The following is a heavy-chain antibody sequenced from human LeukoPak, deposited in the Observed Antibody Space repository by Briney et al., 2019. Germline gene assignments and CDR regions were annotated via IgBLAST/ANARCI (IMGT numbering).Heavy chain of an antibody. D-gene: IGHD3-10*01. CDR3: ARDKFGAGVAATFDY. CDR2: IKQDGSEK. CDR1: GFTFSSYW. V-gene: IGHV3-7*01. Sequence: PGGSLRLSCAASGFTFSSYWMSWVRQAPGKGLEWVANIKQDGSEKYYVDSVKGRFTISRDNSKNTLYLQMNSLRAEDTAVYYCARDKFGAGVAATFDYWGQGTLVTVSS. J-gene: IGHJ4*02.